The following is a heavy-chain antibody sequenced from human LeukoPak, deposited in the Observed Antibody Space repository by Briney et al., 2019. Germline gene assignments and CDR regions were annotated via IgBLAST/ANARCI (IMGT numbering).Heavy chain of an antibody. CDR2: TSAYNGNT. D-gene: IGHD6-19*01. CDR3: ARDHSSGWYVQPDY. J-gene: IGHJ4*02. Sequence: ASVKVSCKASGHTFTTYGISWVRQAPGQGLEWMGWTSAYNGNTKYAQKLQGRVTMTTDTSTSTAYMELRSLRSDDTAVYYCARDHSSGWYVQPDYWGQGTLVTVSS. V-gene: IGHV1-18*01. CDR1: GHTFTTYG.